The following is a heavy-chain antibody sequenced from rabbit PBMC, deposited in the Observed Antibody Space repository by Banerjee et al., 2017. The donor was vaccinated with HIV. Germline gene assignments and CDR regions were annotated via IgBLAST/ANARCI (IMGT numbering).Heavy chain of an antibody. V-gene: IGHV1S45*01. Sequence: QQQLEESGGDLVKPEGSLTLTCTASGFSFSGSYYMCWVRQAPGKGLEWIACIGAGGSGSAYYATWAKGRFTISKTSSTTVTLQMTSLTAADTATYFCARDAGYAGSNLWGPGTLVTVS. CDR1: GFSFSGSYY. J-gene: IGHJ4*01. CDR2: IGAGGSGSA. CDR3: ARDAGYAGSNL. D-gene: IGHD4-2*01.